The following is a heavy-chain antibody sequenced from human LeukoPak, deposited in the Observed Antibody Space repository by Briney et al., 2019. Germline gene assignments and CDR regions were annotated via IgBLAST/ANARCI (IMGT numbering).Heavy chain of an antibody. CDR2: IKQDGSEK. CDR3: ARDISVGAWDY. J-gene: IGHJ4*02. CDR1: GFTFSSYS. D-gene: IGHD1-26*01. V-gene: IGHV3-7*01. Sequence: GGSLRLSCAASGFTFSSYSMNWVRQAPGKGLEWVANIKQDGSEKYYVDSVKGRLTISRDNAKNSLYLQMNSLRAEDTAVYYCARDISVGAWDYWGQGTLVTVSS.